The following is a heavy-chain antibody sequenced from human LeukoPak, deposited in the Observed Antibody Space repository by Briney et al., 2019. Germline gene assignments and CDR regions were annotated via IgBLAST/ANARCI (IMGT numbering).Heavy chain of an antibody. CDR3: ARNPSPSPNWFDP. Sequence: GASVKVSCKASGYTFTGYYMHWVRQAPGQGLEWMGWINPNSGGTNYAQKFQGRVTMTRDTSISTAYMELSRLRSDDTAVYYCARNPSPSPNWFDPWGQGTLATVSS. D-gene: IGHD2-2*01. CDR2: INPNSGGT. V-gene: IGHV1-2*02. J-gene: IGHJ5*02. CDR1: GYTFTGYY.